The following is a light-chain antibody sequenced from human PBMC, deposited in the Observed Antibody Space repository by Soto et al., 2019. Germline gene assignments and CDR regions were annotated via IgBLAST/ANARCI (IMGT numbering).Light chain of an antibody. CDR1: SSDVGGYDY. J-gene: IGLJ1*01. V-gene: IGLV2-8*01. CDR2: EVS. CDR3: SSYAGSNIFV. Sequence: QSVLTQPPSASGSPGQSVTISCTGTSSDVGGYDYDSWYQQHPGEAPKLMIYEVSKRPSGVPDRFSGSKSGDTASLSVSGLQAEDEADYYCSSYAGSNIFVFGTGTKVTVL.